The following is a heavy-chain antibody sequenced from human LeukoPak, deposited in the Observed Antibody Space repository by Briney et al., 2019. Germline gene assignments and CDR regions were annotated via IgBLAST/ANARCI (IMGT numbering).Heavy chain of an antibody. V-gene: IGHV3-9*01. Sequence: PGRSLRPSCAASGFTFDDYAMHWVRQAPGKGLEWVSGISWNSGSIGYADSVKGRFTISRDNAKNSLYLQMNSLRAEDTALYYCAKESPVYYYDSSGYQGAFDIWGQGTMVTVSS. D-gene: IGHD3-22*01. CDR2: ISWNSGSI. CDR1: GFTFDDYA. J-gene: IGHJ3*02. CDR3: AKESPVYYYDSSGYQGAFDI.